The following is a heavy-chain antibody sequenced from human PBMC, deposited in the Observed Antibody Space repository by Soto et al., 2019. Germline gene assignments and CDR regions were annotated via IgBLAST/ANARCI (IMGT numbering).Heavy chain of an antibody. J-gene: IGHJ6*02. V-gene: IGHV3-48*02. Sequence: PGGSQRLSCTASGFTFRSYAMSWVRQAPGKGLEWVSAISGSSSTIYYADSVKGRFTISRDNAKNSLYLQMNSLRDEDTAVYYCARDIGYYYDSSGYDPYYYYGMDVWGQGTTVTVSS. CDR2: ISGSSSTI. D-gene: IGHD3-22*01. CDR1: GFTFRSYA. CDR3: ARDIGYYYDSSGYDPYYYYGMDV.